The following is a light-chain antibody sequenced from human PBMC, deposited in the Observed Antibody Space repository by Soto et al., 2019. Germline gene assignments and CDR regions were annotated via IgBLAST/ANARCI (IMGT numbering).Light chain of an antibody. V-gene: IGKV3-11*01. CDR2: DAS. CDR1: QSVNNH. Sequence: EIVLTQSPATLSLSPGERATLSCRASQSVNNHVAWFRQKPGQAPRLLIYDASNRASGIPARFSGSGSGTDFTLTISSLEPEDFAIYYCQQRSNWPRGTFGQGTKLEIK. CDR3: QQRSNWPRGT. J-gene: IGKJ2*01.